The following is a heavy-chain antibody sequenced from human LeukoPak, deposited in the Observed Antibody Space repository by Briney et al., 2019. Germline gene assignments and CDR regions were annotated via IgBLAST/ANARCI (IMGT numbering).Heavy chain of an antibody. Sequence: GESLKISCKGSGYSFTNYWIAWVRQMPGKGLEWMGDIYPADSDARYSPSFQGQVAMSVDTSINTAYLQCSSLQASDTAVYYCARLGGYYDPPGYWGQGTLVTVSS. CDR2: IYPADSDA. CDR1: GYSFTNYW. CDR3: ARLGGYYDPPGY. V-gene: IGHV5-51*01. J-gene: IGHJ4*02. D-gene: IGHD3-22*01.